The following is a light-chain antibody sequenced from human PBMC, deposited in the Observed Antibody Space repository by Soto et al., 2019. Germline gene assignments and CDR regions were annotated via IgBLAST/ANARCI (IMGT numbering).Light chain of an antibody. J-gene: IGLJ1*01. CDR2: EVS. Sequence: QSSLTQPASVSGSAGQSITISCAGTSSDVGDYNYVSWYQQHPGKAPKLMIYEVSNRPSGVSNRFSGSKSGNTASLTISGLQAEDEADYYCSSYTRSSTLYVFGTGTKVTVL. V-gene: IGLV2-14*01. CDR3: SSYTRSSTLYV. CDR1: SSDVGDYNY.